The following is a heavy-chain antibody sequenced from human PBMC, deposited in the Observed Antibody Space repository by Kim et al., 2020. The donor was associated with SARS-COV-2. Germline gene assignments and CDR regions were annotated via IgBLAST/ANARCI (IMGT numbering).Heavy chain of an antibody. Sequence: SPSFQGHVTISADKSISTAYLQWSSLKASDTAMYYCARTSRDGYNFLDYWGQGTLVTVSS. J-gene: IGHJ4*02. V-gene: IGHV5-10-1*01. CDR3: ARTSRDGYNFLDY. D-gene: IGHD5-12*01.